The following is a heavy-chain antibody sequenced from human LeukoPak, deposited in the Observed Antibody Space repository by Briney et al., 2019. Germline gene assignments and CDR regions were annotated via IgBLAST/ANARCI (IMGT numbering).Heavy chain of an antibody. CDR1: GGSISSGSYD. Sequence: SETLSLTCTVSGGSISSGSYDWYWIRQPAGKGLEWFGHSCTSGTSNYNPALRSQVTISVATSKNQYSLKLRSVTAADTAVYYCARLGSTYYYGSGSYRGPAWGQGTLVTVSS. J-gene: IGHJ5*02. D-gene: IGHD3-10*01. CDR3: ARLGSTYYYGSGSYRGPA. CDR2: SCTSGTS. V-gene: IGHV4-61*09.